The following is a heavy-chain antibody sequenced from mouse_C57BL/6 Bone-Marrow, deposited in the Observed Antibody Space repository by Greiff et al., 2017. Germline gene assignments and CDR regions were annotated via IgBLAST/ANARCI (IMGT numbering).Heavy chain of an antibody. CDR1: GYTFTSYW. J-gene: IGHJ1*03. D-gene: IGHD1-1*01. CDR3: ARGYGSSSYWYFDV. CDR2: IYPSDSET. Sequence: VQLQQPGAELVRPGSSVKLSCKASGYTFTSYWMDWVKQRPGQGLEWIGNIYPSDSETHYNQKFKDKATLTVDKSSSTAYMQLSSLTSEDSAVYYWARGYGSSSYWYFDVWGTGTTVTVSS. V-gene: IGHV1-61*01.